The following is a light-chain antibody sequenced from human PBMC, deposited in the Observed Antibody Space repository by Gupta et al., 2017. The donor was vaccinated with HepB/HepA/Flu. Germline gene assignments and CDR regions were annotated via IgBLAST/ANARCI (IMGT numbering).Light chain of an antibody. Sequence: SYALTQPPSVSVSLGQTANITCSGDKLGDKYACWYQQKPGQSPVLVIYQDKKRPSGIPERFSGSNSGNTATLTISGTQAMDEADYYCQAWDSSTMVFGGGTKLSVL. CDR1: KLGDKY. CDR2: QDK. J-gene: IGLJ2*01. CDR3: QAWDSSTMV. V-gene: IGLV3-1*01.